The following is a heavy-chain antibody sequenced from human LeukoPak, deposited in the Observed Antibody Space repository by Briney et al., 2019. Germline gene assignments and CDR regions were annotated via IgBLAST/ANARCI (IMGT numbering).Heavy chain of an antibody. CDR3: ARVVYSGSYIFDY. Sequence: GGSLRLSCAASGFTVSNNCMSWVRQAPGKGLEWVSIIYSDGNTYYAGSVKGRSTISRDNSKNMLYLQMNSLRAEDTAMYYCARVVYSGSYIFDYWGQGTLVTVSS. D-gene: IGHD1-26*01. CDR2: IYSDGNT. J-gene: IGHJ4*02. V-gene: IGHV3-53*01. CDR1: GFTVSNNC.